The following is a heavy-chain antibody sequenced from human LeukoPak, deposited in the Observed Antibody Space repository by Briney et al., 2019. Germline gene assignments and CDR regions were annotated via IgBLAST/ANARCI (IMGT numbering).Heavy chain of an antibody. CDR2: ISGTSSYI. V-gene: IGHV3-21*01. D-gene: IGHD1-14*01. J-gene: IGHJ4*02. CDR3: ARGQPTIDY. Sequence: GGSLRLSCAASGFTFNSYSMNWVRQAPGKGLEWVSSISGTSSYIYFADSVKGRFTISRDNAKNSLYLQINSLRAEDTAVYYCARGQPTIDYWGQGTLVTVSS. CDR1: GFTFNSYS.